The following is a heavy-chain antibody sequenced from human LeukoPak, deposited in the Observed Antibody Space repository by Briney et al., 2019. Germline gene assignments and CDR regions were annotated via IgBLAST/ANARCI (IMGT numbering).Heavy chain of an antibody. CDR1: GGTFSSYA. CDR2: IIPIFGTA. CDR3: ALGTYYYDYYYMDV. Sequence: SVKVSCKASGGTFSSYAISWGRQAPGQGLEWMGGIIPIFGTANYAQKSQGRGTITADNSTSTAHMELSSLRSEDTAVYYCALGTYYYDYYYMDVWGKGTTVTVSS. V-gene: IGHV1-69*06. J-gene: IGHJ6*03. D-gene: IGHD1-1*01.